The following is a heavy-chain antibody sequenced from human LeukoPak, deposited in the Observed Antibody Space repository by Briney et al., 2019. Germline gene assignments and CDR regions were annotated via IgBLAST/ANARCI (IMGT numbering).Heavy chain of an antibody. CDR3: ARYLPDYYDSSGPQN. CDR2: ISAYNGNT. CDR1: GYTFTSYG. D-gene: IGHD3-22*01. V-gene: IGHV1-18*01. Sequence: ASVKVSCKASGYTFTSYGISWVRQAPGQGLEWMGWISAYNGNTNYAQKLQGRVTMTTDTSTSTAYMELGSLRSDDTAVYYRARYLPDYYDSSGPQNWGQGTLVTVSS. J-gene: IGHJ4*02.